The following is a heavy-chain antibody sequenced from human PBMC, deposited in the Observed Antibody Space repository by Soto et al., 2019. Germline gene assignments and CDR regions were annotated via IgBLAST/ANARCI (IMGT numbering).Heavy chain of an antibody. CDR2: MSGTAGNT. D-gene: IGHD3-10*01. CDR1: GFTFSNYA. J-gene: IGHJ4*02. V-gene: IGHV3-23*01. Sequence: EVQLLESGGGSVQPGGSLRLSCAASGFTFSNYAMTWVRQAPGKGLEWVSTMSGTAGNTYYADSVKGRFTISRDNSKNTLYLQMNSLRAEDTDVYYCANKYYFSSGSYVFYFDYWGQGTLVTVSS. CDR3: ANKYYFSSGSYVFYFDY.